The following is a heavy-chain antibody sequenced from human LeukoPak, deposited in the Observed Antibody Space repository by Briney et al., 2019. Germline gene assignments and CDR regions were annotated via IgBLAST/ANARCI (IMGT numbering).Heavy chain of an antibody. D-gene: IGHD4-17*01. V-gene: IGHV3-30*03. CDR1: GFTFSNYG. CDR2: ISYDGSNK. J-gene: IGHJ4*02. CDR3: QTLYGDFLDY. Sequence: PGGSLRLSCAASGFTFSNYGIHWVRQAPGKGLEWVAVISYDGSNKYYADSVKGRFTISRDNSKNTLYLQMNSLRAEDTAVYYCQTLYGDFLDYWGQGTLVTVSS.